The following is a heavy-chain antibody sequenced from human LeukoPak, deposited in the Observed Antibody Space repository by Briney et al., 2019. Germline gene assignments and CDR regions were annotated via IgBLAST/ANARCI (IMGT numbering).Heavy chain of an antibody. D-gene: IGHD3-16*01. CDR1: GDSFSSYH. CDR3: ARVGRGAHTWGRYSCDH. V-gene: IGHV4-59*01. Sequence: PWETLYLTCTVSGDSFSSYHWSWLRQPPGKGLEWIGYISSSGSTSYNPSLKSRVTISVDTSKNQFSLKLSSVTAADTAVYYCARVGRGAHTWGRYSCDHWGQGTLVSVSS. CDR2: ISSSGST. J-gene: IGHJ4*02.